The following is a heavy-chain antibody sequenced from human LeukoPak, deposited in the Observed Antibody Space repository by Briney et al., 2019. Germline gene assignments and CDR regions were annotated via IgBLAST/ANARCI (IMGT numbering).Heavy chain of an antibody. CDR2: IYYSGST. CDR1: GGSISSSSYS. Sequence: PSETLSLTCTVSGGSISSSSYSWGWIRQPPGKGLEWIGSIYYSGSTYYNPSLKSRVTISVDTSKNQFSLKLSSVTAADTAVYYCARGVRGDYYDSSDEDYWGQGTLVTVSS. D-gene: IGHD3-22*01. J-gene: IGHJ4*02. CDR3: ARGVRGDYYDSSDEDY. V-gene: IGHV4-39*01.